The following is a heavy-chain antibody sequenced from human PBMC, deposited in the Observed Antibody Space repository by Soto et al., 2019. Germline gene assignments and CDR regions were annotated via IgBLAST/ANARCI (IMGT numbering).Heavy chain of an antibody. CDR1: GDSINIRHW. J-gene: IGHJ4*02. CDR2: ISHSGST. D-gene: IGHD3-3*02. CDR3: AARHFWSGPWTDRRLDD. Sequence: SETLSLTCAVSGDSINIRHWWNWVRQPPGKGLEWIGQISHSGSTNYNPSLTSRVTISVDKSKNHFSLKVTSVTAADTAVYYCAARHFWSGPWTDRRLDDCGQGTMVTV. V-gene: IGHV4-4*02.